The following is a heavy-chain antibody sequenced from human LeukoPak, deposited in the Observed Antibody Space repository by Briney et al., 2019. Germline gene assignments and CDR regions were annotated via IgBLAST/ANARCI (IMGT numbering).Heavy chain of an antibody. CDR1: GYTFTGYY. V-gene: IGHV1-69*04. CDR3: ARGVFIDSSGYYFDY. D-gene: IGHD3-22*01. Sequence: ASVKVSCKASGYTFTGYYMHWVRQAPGQGLEWMGRIIPILGIANYAQKFQGRVTITADKSTSTAYMELSSLRSEDTAVYYCARGVFIDSSGYYFDYWGQGTLVTVSS. CDR2: IIPILGIA. J-gene: IGHJ4*02.